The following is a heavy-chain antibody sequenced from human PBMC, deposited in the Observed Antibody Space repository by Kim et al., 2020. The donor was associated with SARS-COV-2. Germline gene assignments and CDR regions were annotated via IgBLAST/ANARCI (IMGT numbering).Heavy chain of an antibody. CDR3: ARDSPIGVSGAFDI. V-gene: IGHV1-2*02. Sequence: ASVKVSCKASGYTFTGYYMHWVRQAPGQGLEWMGWINPNSGGTNYAQKFQGRVTMTRDTSISTAYMEQSRLRSDDTAVYYCARDSPIGVSGAFDIWGQGTMVTVSS. CDR1: GYTFTGYY. J-gene: IGHJ3*02. CDR2: INPNSGGT. D-gene: IGHD3-10*01.